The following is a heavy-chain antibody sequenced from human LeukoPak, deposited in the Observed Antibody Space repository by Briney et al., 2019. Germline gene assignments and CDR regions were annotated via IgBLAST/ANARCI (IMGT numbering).Heavy chain of an antibody. V-gene: IGHV1-46*01. CDR2: INPSGGST. Sequence: GASVKVSCKASGYTFTSYYMHWVGQAPGQGLEWMGIINPSGGSTSYAQKFQGRVTMTRDMSTSTVYMELSSLRSEDTAVYYCARAGEIAARGFDYWGQGTLVTVSS. J-gene: IGHJ4*02. CDR3: ARAGEIAARGFDY. CDR1: GYTFTSYY. D-gene: IGHD6-6*01.